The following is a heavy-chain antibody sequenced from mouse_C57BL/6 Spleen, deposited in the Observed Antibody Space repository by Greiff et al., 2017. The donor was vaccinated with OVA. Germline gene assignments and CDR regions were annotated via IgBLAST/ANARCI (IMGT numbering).Heavy chain of an antibody. Sequence: VQLQQSGTVLARPGASVKMSCKTSGYTFTSYWMHWVKQRPGQGLEWIGAIYPGNSDTSYNQKFKGKAKLTAVTSASTAYMELSSLTNEDSAVYYCTSYGLTRDYYAMDYWGQGTSGTVSS. CDR3: TSYGLTRDYYAMDY. CDR2: IYPGNSDT. D-gene: IGHD2-2*01. CDR1: GYTFTSYW. V-gene: IGHV1-5*01. J-gene: IGHJ4*01.